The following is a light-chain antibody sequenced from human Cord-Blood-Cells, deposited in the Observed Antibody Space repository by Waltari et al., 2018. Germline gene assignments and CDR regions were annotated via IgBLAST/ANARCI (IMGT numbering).Light chain of an antibody. Sequence: QSALTQPASVSGSPGQSITISCTGTSSDVGRYNIVSWYQQHPGKAPKRMLYEGSKRPSGVSYRFSGSKSGNTASLTVSGLQAEDEADYYCCSYAGSSTLVFGGGTKLTVL. CDR3: CSYAGSSTLV. V-gene: IGLV2-23*01. CDR2: EGS. CDR1: SSDVGRYNI. J-gene: IGLJ3*02.